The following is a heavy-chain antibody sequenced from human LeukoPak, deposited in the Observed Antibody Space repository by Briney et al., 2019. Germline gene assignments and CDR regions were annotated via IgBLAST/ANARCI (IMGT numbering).Heavy chain of an antibody. Sequence: GASVKVSCKASGYTFTGYYMHWVRQAPGQGLEWVGGIIPIFGTANYAQKFQGRVTITADESTSTAYMELSSLRSEDTAVYYCGLSGLPRYYYYYYMDVWGKGTTVTISS. J-gene: IGHJ6*03. D-gene: IGHD2/OR15-2a*01. CDR2: IIPIFGTA. CDR3: GLSGLPRYYYYYYMDV. CDR1: GYTFTGYY. V-gene: IGHV1-69*13.